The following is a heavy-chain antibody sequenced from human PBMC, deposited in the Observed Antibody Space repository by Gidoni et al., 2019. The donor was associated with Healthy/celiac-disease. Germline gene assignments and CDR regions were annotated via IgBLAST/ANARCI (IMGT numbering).Heavy chain of an antibody. V-gene: IGHV3-21*01. CDR3: ARDSLLMRSMAND. CDR2: ISSSRSYI. J-gene: IGHJ4*02. D-gene: IGHD3-10*01. CDR1: GFTFSSYS. Sequence: EVQLVESGGGLFKPWGSLRLSCAASGFTFSSYSMNWVRQAPGKGLEWVSSISSSRSYIDYADSVKGRFTISRDNAKNSLYLQMNSLRAEDTAVYYCARDSLLMRSMANDWGQGTLVTVSS.